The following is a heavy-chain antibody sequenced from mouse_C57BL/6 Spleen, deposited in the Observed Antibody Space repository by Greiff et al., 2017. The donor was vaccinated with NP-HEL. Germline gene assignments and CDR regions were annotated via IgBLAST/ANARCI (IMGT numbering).Heavy chain of an antibody. CDR2: IDPETGGT. Sequence: VQLQQSGAELVRPGASVTLSCKASGYTFTDYEMHWVKQTPVHGLEWIGAIDPETGGTAYNQKFKGKAILTADKSSRTAYMELRSLTSEDSAVYYCTRSYYYGSGYFDYWGQGTTLTVSS. CDR1: GYTFTDYE. V-gene: IGHV1-15*01. J-gene: IGHJ2*01. D-gene: IGHD1-1*01. CDR3: TRSYYYGSGYFDY.